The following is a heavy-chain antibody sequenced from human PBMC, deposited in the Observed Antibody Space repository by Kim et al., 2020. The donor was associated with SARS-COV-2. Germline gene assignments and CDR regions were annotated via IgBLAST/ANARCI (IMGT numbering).Heavy chain of an antibody. Sequence: LSLTCAASGFTFGDYAMHWVRQAPGKGLEWVSGISWNSGSIGYADSVKGRFTISRDNAKNSLYLQMNSLRAEDTALYYCAKDFVATKSDYYYGMDVWGQGTTVTISS. J-gene: IGHJ6*02. CDR3: AKDFVATKSDYYYGMDV. CDR2: ISWNSGSI. D-gene: IGHD5-12*01. CDR1: GFTFGDYA. V-gene: IGHV3-9*01.